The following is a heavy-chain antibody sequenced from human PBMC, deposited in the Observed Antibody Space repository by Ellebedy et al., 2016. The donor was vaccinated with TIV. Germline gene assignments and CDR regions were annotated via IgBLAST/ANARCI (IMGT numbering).Heavy chain of an antibody. D-gene: IGHD1-26*01. CDR2: IYPEDSHT. CDR3: ARHVTSGMYYFDY. V-gene: IGHV5-51*01. Sequence: GESLKISCKGSGYNFAKFWIGWVRQMPGKGLEWMGVIYPEDSHTIYSPSFQGQVTISADTSLSPAYLQWSSLKASDTAMYYCARHVTSGMYYFDYWGQGTVVTVSS. CDR1: GYNFAKFW. J-gene: IGHJ4*02.